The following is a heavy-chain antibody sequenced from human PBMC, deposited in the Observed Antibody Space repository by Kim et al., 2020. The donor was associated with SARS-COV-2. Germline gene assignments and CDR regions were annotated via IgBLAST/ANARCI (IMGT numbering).Heavy chain of an antibody. CDR3: ARDSYSDSSGWLVWRA. CDR2: ISAYNGNT. V-gene: IGHV1-18*01. CDR1: GYTFTSYG. J-gene: IGHJ5*02. D-gene: IGHD3-22*01. Sequence: ASVKVSCKASGYTFTSYGISWVRQAPGQGLEWMGWISAYNGNTNYAQKLQGRVTMTTDTSTSTAYMELRSLRSDDTAVYYCARDSYSDSSGWLVWRAWGQGTLVTASS.